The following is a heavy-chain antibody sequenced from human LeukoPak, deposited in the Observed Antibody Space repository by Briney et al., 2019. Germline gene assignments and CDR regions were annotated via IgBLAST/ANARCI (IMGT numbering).Heavy chain of an antibody. CDR2: ISYDGRNQ. CDR1: GFTFSTYG. Sequence: GGSQSLLCAASGFTFSTYGVHWVRQAPGKGLEWVALISYDGRNQYYADSVKGRITVSRDNSKNTVYLQMNSLRAEDTAAYYCVKDEYSPRAATHYFDYWGHGGMVIVSS. V-gene: IGHV3-30*18. D-gene: IGHD6-13*01. CDR3: VKDEYSPRAATHYFDY. J-gene: IGHJ4*01.